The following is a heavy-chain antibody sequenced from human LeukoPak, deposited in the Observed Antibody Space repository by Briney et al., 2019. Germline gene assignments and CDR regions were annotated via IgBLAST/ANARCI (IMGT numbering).Heavy chain of an antibody. CDR2: LDPEDGET. Sequence: ASVKVSCKVSGYTLTELSMHWVRQAPGKGLEWMGGLDPEDGETIYAQKFQGRVTMTEDTSTDTAYMELSSLRSEDTAVYYCATQGSSWYGAFDIWGQGTMVTVSS. J-gene: IGHJ3*02. CDR1: GYTLTELS. CDR3: ATQGSSWYGAFDI. D-gene: IGHD6-13*01. V-gene: IGHV1-24*01.